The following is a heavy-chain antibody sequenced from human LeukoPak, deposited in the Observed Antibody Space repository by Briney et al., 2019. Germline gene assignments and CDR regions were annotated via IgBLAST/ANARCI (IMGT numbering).Heavy chain of an antibody. Sequence: GGSLRLSCSASGFTFKDYAMHWLRQAPGLGLEWVAVIASDGRTTYYADSVSGRFTISRDNSNNALSLQMNSLNADDTAVYYCARAAEASCSGTSCYRYFHHWGQGTLVIVSS. CDR3: ARAAEASCSGTSCYRYFHH. V-gene: IGHV3-30*04. D-gene: IGHD2-2*01. CDR1: GFTFKDYA. CDR2: IASDGRTT. J-gene: IGHJ1*01.